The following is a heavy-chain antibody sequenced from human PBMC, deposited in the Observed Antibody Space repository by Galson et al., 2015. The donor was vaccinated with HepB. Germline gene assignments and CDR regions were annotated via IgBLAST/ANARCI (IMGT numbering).Heavy chain of an antibody. CDR1: GDSVSSNSAA. J-gene: IGHJ3*02. CDR3: ARDRGYDGSGYPLMAVGAFDI. V-gene: IGHV6-1*01. D-gene: IGHD3-22*01. Sequence: CAISGDSVSSNSAAWNWIRQSPSRGLEWLGRTYYRSKWYNDYAVSVKSRITINPDTSKNQFSLQLNSVTPEDTAVYYCARDRGYDGSGYPLMAVGAFDIWGQGTMVTVSS. CDR2: TYYRSKWYN.